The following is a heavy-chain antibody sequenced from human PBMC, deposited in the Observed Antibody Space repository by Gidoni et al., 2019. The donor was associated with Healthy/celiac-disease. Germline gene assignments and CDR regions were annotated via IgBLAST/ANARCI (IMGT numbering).Heavy chain of an antibody. Sequence: EVRRVESGGCLVQPGRSLRLSCAASGFACGGHAMSWFRQAAGKGLEWVGFIRSKAYGGTTEYAASVKGRFTISRDDSKSIAYLQMNSLKTEDTAVYYCTRVGIAAAGTTSYFDYWGQGTLVTVSS. CDR3: TRVGIAAAGTTSYFDY. D-gene: IGHD6-13*01. CDR1: GFACGGHA. V-gene: IGHV3-49*03. J-gene: IGHJ4*02. CDR2: IRSKAYGGTT.